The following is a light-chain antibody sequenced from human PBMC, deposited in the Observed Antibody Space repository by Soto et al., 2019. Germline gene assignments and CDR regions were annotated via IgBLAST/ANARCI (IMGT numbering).Light chain of an antibody. J-gene: IGLJ3*02. CDR3: QSYDSSLFWV. CDR2: YNN. V-gene: IGLV1-40*01. CDR1: SSNIGAGYD. Sequence: QSVLTQPPSVSGAPGQRVTISCTGSSSNIGAGYDVHWYQQLPGTAPKLLIYYNNNRPSGVPDRFSGSKSGTSASLAITGLQAEDEADYYCQSYDSSLFWVFGGGTKVTVL.